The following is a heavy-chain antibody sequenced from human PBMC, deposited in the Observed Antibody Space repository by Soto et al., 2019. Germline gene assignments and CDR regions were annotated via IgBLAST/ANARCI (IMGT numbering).Heavy chain of an antibody. V-gene: IGHV3-23*01. D-gene: IGHD1-7*01. Sequence: RRLSCAASGFTFSSYAMSWVRQAPGKGLEWVSAISGSGGSTYYADSVKGRFTISRDNSKNTLYLQMNSLRAEDTAVYYCAKDRGNWNYVDWFDPWGQGTLVTVSS. CDR2: ISGSGGST. CDR3: AKDRGNWNYVDWFDP. CDR1: GFTFSSYA. J-gene: IGHJ5*02.